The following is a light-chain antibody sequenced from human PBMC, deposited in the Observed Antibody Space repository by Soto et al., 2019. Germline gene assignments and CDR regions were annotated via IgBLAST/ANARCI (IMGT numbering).Light chain of an antibody. CDR3: HQYYSTPLT. J-gene: IGKJ4*01. Sequence: DIQMTQSPSSLSASVGDRATITCRASQSISSYLYWYQQKPGKAPKLLIYAASSLQSGVPSRFSGSGSGTDFTLTISSLQPEDFASYYCHQYYSTPLTFGGGTKVEIK. CDR1: QSISSY. V-gene: IGKV1-39*01. CDR2: AAS.